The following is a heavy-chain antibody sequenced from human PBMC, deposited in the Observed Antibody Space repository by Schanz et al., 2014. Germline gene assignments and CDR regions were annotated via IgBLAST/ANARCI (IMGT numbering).Heavy chain of an antibody. CDR3: ARGRVLES. CDR2: IKKDGSEK. V-gene: IGHV3-7*01. D-gene: IGHD1-1*01. Sequence: EVQLMESGGGLVKPGGSLRLSCAASGFTFSTYAMCWVRQAPGKGLEWVANIKKDGSEKYYVDSVKGRFTISRDNAKNSLFLQMNSLRPEDTAVYYCARGRVLESWGQGTLVTVSS. CDR1: GFTFSTYA. J-gene: IGHJ5*02.